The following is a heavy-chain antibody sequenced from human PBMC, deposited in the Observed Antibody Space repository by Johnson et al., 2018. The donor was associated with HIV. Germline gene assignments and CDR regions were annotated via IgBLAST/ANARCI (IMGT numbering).Heavy chain of an antibody. CDR2: ITWNSDSI. V-gene: IGHV3-9*01. Sequence: VQLVESGGGLVQSGRSLRLSCAASGFTFNEYAIHWVRQAPGKGLEWVSGITWNSDSIDYGDSVRGRFTISTDNAKNSLYLQMNSLRAEDTAFYYCARDETQRRYALTAFDIWGQGTLVTVSS. J-gene: IGHJ3*02. D-gene: IGHD6-25*01. CDR3: ARDETQRRYALTAFDI. CDR1: GFTFNEYA.